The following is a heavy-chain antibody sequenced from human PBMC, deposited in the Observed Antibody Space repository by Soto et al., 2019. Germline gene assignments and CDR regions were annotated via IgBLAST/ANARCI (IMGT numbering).Heavy chain of an antibody. V-gene: IGHV3-74*01. J-gene: IGHJ6*03. Sequence: GGSLRLSCAASGFTFSSYWMHWVRQAPGKGLVWVSRINSDGSSTSYADSVKGRFTISRDNAKNTLYLQMNSLRAEDTAVYYCARVGTVRVVIPSYYHYYLDVWGKGTTVTGSS. CDR1: GFTFSSYW. D-gene: IGHD3-22*01. CDR2: INSDGSST. CDR3: ARVGTVRVVIPSYYHYYLDV.